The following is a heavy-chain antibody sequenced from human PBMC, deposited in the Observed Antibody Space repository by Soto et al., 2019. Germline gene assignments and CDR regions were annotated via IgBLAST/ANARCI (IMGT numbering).Heavy chain of an antibody. CDR1: GYSFSNYG. V-gene: IGHV1-18*01. Sequence: QVQLVQSGAEVKKPGASVKVSCKASGYSFSNYGISWVRQAPGQGLEWMGWISAYNGNTNYPQKLQGRVTMTTDSSTSTAYMELRSLRSDDTAVYYCARVVGYCSSTCYYYYMDVWGTGTTVLVSS. J-gene: IGHJ6*03. D-gene: IGHD2-2*01. CDR2: ISAYNGNT. CDR3: ARVVGYCSSTCYYYYMDV.